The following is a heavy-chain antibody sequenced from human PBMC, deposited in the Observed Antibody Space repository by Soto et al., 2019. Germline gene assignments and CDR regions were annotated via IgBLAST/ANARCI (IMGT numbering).Heavy chain of an antibody. CDR2: IIPIFGTA. J-gene: IGHJ4*02. CDR3: ARARRGYCSSTSCYKLSTFDY. CDR1: GGTFSSYA. Sequence: ASVKVSCKASGGTFSSYAISWVRQAPGQGLEWMGGIIPIFGTANYAQKFQGGVTITADESTSTAYMELSSLRSEDTAVYYCARARRGYCSSTSCYKLSTFDYWGQGTLVTVSS. V-gene: IGHV1-69*13. D-gene: IGHD2-2*02.